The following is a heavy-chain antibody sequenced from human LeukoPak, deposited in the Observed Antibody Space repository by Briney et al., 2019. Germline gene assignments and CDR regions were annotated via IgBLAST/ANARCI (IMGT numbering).Heavy chain of an antibody. CDR2: IYYSGST. CDR3: ARPLTGTTLIFDY. D-gene: IGHD1-7*01. V-gene: IGHV4-59*01. Sequence: PSETLSLTCTASGGSISSYYWSWIRQPPGKGLEWLGYIYYSGSTSYNPSLKSRVTISEDTSKNQFSLKLSSVTAADTAVYYCARPLTGTTLIFDYWGQGTLVTVSS. J-gene: IGHJ4*02. CDR1: GGSISSYY.